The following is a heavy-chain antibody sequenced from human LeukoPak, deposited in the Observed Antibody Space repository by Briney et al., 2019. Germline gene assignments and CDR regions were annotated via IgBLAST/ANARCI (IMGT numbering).Heavy chain of an antibody. V-gene: IGHV3-20*04. D-gene: IGHD5-18*01. CDR1: GFTFNDYG. CDR3: ARHDEDTAMPTDY. J-gene: IGHJ4*02. Sequence: PGGSLRLSCAASGFTFNDYGMSWVRQAPGKGLEWVSGIDWNGGSTGYADSVKGRFTISRDNAKNSLYLQMDSLRADDTAMYYCARHDEDTAMPTDYWGQGTLVTVSS. CDR2: IDWNGGST.